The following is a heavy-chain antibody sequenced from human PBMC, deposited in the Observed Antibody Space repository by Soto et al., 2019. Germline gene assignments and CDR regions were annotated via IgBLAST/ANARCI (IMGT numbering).Heavy chain of an antibody. V-gene: IGHV1-46*01. CDR2: VNPSGAHT. CDR1: GDTFTDYY. CDR3: XXXXXXXXXXXXXDY. J-gene: IGHJ4*02. Sequence: QVQLMQSGAEVKKPGASVKVSCKASGDTFTDYYIHWVRQAPGQGLEWMGTVNPSGAHTPYAQHXXXXXXXXXXXXXXXXXXXXXXXXXXXXXXXXXXXXXXXXXXXXXXDYWGQGTLVTVSS.